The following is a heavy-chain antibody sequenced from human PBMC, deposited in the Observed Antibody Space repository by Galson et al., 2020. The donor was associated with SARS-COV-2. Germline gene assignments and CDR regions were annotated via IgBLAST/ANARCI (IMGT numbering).Heavy chain of an antibody. CDR1: GTSISSGSYS. J-gene: IGHJ3*02. V-gene: IGHV4-30-2*01. CDR3: ARLHYGEYAPEAFDI. D-gene: IGHD4-17*01. CDR2: ISHSGGT. Sequence: SETLSLTCAVSGTSISSGSYSWNWIRQPHGKGLEWIGYISHSGGTYYNPSLKSRVTISGARSKNQFSLRLSSVTAADTAVYYCARLHYGEYAPEAFDIWGPGTRVTVAS.